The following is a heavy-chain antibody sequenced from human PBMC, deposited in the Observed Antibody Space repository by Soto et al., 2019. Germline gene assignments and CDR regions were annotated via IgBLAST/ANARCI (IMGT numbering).Heavy chain of an antibody. CDR3: ASIAAPGTTHFDF. V-gene: IGHV4-39*01. CDR2: IYYSGNT. J-gene: IGHJ4*02. D-gene: IGHD6-13*01. CDR1: GGSLGSSSYY. Sequence: PSETLSLTCTVSGGSLGSSSYYWGWIRQSPGKGLEWIGNIYYSGNTFYNPSLKSRVTISVDTSMNQIYLHLSAVTAADTAIFYCASIAAPGTTHFDFWGQGTLVTVSS.